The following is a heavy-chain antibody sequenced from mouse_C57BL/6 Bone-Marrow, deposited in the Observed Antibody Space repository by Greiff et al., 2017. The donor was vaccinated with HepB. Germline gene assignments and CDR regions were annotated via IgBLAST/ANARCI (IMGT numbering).Heavy chain of an antibody. CDR3: ARSPYYYGSSGFAY. CDR1: GYSITSGYY. V-gene: IGHV3-6*01. J-gene: IGHJ3*01. CDR2: ISYDGSN. D-gene: IGHD1-1*01. Sequence: EVKLVESGPGLVKPSQSLSLTCSVTGYSITSGYYWNWIRQFPGNKLEWMGYISYDGSNNYNPSLKNRISITRDTSKNQFFLKLNSVTTEDTATYYCARSPYYYGSSGFAYWGQGTLVTVSA.